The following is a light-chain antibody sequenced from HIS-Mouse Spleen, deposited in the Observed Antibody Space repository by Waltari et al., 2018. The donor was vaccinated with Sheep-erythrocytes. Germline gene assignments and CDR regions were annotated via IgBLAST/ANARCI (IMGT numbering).Light chain of an antibody. CDR1: GSDACGYNY. CDR2: DVS. CDR3: CSYAGSYNHV. V-gene: IGLV2-11*01. J-gene: IGLJ1*01. Sequence: QSALTQPRSVSGSPGPSVTISCTGTGSDACGYNYVSWYQQHPGKAPQLMIYDVSKRPSGVPDRFSGSKSGNTASLTISGLQAEDEADYYCCSYAGSYNHVFATGTKVTVL.